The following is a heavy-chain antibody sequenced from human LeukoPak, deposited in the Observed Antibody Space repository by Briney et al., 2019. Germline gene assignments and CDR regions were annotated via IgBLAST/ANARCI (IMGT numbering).Heavy chain of an antibody. V-gene: IGHV4-59*01. CDR1: GGSINSDY. CDR2: IYHSGST. CDR3: ARVGGVTTINNAAFDI. D-gene: IGHD4-17*01. J-gene: IGHJ3*02. Sequence: SETLSLTCSVSGGSINSDYWNWIRQPPGKGLEWIGYIYHSGSTNYNPSLKSRVTISIDKSKKQFSLKLISVTAADTAIYYCARVGGVTTINNAAFDIWGQGTMVTVSS.